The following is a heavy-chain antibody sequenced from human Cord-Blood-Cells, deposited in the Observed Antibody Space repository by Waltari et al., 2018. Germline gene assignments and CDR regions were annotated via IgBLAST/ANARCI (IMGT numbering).Heavy chain of an antibody. Sequence: QVQLVESGGGGVQPGRSLRVSCAASGFTSSIYAMHWARQAPGKVLEWVAVISYDGSNKYYADSVKGRFTISRDNSKNTLYLQMNSLRAEDTAVYYCARALGSRDAFDIWGQGTMVTVSS. D-gene: IGHD1-26*01. V-gene: IGHV3-30*04. CDR2: ISYDGSNK. CDR3: ARALGSRDAFDI. CDR1: GFTSSIYA. J-gene: IGHJ3*02.